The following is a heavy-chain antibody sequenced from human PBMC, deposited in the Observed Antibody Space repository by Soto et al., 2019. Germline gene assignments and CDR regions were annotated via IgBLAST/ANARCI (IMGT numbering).Heavy chain of an antibody. CDR2: ISNSGTYT. CDR3: VRGRGGD. J-gene: IGHJ4*02. Sequence: QAQLVASGGGLVQPGGSLRLSCAASGFTFSDYYMSWTRQAPGKGLEWISYISNSGTYTNYADSVKGRFTISRDNAKNSLYLRMNGLRAEDTAVYYCVRGRGGDWGQGTLVTVSS. V-gene: IGHV3-11*06. CDR1: GFTFSDYY. D-gene: IGHD3-10*01.